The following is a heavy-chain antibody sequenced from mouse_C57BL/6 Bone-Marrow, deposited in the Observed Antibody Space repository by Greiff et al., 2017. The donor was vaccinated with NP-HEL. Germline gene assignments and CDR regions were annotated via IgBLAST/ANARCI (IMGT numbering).Heavy chain of an antibody. CDR3: ARDWDFDY. V-gene: IGHV1-19*01. D-gene: IGHD4-1*01. J-gene: IGHJ2*01. CDR2: INPYNGGP. Sequence: DVQLQESGPVLVKPGASVKMSCKASGYTFTDYYMNWVKQSHGKSLEWIGVINPYNGGPSYNQKFKGKATLTVDKSSSTAYMELNSLTSEDSAVYYCARDWDFDYWGQGTTLTVSS. CDR1: GYTFTDYY.